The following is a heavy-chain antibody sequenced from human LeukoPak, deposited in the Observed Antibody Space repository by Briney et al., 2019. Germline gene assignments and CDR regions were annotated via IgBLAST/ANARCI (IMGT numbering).Heavy chain of an antibody. CDR3: ARRRGAMVRGVDAFDI. V-gene: IGHV4-34*01. Sequence: QSSETLSLTCAVYGGSFSGYYWSWLRQPPGKGLEWLGEINHSGSTNYNPSLKSRVTISVDTSKNQFSLKLSSVTAADTAVYYCARRRGAMVRGVDAFDIWGQGTMVTVSS. J-gene: IGHJ3*02. CDR2: INHSGST. CDR1: GGSFSGYY. D-gene: IGHD3-10*01.